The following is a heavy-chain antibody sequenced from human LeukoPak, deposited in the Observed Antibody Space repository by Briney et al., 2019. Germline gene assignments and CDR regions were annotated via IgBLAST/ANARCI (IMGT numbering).Heavy chain of an antibody. Sequence: ASVKVSCKVSGYTLTELSMHLVRQAPGKGLEWMGGFDPEDGETIYAQKFQGRVTMTEDTSTDTAYMELSSLRSEDTAVYYCATLGPHDSSGPNRVHFDYWGQGTLVTVSS. CDR2: FDPEDGET. CDR3: ATLGPHDSSGPNRVHFDY. J-gene: IGHJ4*02. D-gene: IGHD3-22*01. V-gene: IGHV1-24*01. CDR1: GYTLTELS.